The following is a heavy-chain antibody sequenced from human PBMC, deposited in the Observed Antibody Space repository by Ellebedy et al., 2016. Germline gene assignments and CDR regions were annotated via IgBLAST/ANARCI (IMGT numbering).Heavy chain of an antibody. CDR3: TTDQGGSYFDY. V-gene: IGHV3-15*01. D-gene: IGHD5-12*01. CDR1: GFTFSHAW. CDR2: IQTETEGATT. J-gene: IGHJ4*02. Sequence: GGSLRLSXAASGFTFSHAWVSWVRQAPGKGLEWVGCIQTETEGATTDYAAPVNGRFIISRDDSERTVYLQMNTLKTDDTAVYYCTTDQGGSYFDYWGQGTLVTVS.